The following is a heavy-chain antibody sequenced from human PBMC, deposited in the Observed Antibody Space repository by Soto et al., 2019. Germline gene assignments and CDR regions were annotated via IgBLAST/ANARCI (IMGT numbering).Heavy chain of an antibody. CDR2: INPNSGGT. CDR1: GYNFTGYY. CDR3: ASGACSSTSCHDGY. D-gene: IGHD2-2*01. Sequence: ASLNVSCKASGYNFTGYYMHWVRQAPGQGLEWMGWINPNSGGTNYAQKFQGRVTMTRDTSISTAYMELSRLRSDDTAVYYCASGACSSTSCHDGYWGQGTLVTVP. J-gene: IGHJ4*02. V-gene: IGHV1-2*02.